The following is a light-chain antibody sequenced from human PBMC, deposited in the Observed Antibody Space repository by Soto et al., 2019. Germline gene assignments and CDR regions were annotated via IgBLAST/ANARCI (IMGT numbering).Light chain of an antibody. Sequence: EIVLTQSPATLSLSPGERASLSCGASQSVGTYLAWYQQKPGQAPRLLIYDASIRATGIPARFSGSGSGTDFTLTISSLEPEDFAVYYCQQRSNWPPLTFGGGTKVEIK. CDR3: QQRSNWPPLT. CDR1: QSVGTY. CDR2: DAS. J-gene: IGKJ4*01. V-gene: IGKV3-11*01.